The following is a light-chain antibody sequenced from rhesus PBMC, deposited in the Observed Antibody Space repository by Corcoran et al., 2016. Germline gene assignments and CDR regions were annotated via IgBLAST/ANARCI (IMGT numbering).Light chain of an antibody. CDR3: MQGIQLPLP. Sequence: DIVMTQTPLSLPVTPGEPASISCRSSQSLLHSGGKTYLDWYLQKLGQSPQLLIYEVSNRASGVPDRFRGMGSGTDLTLKISRVEAEDVGVYYCMQGIQLPLPFGPGTKLDIK. J-gene: IGKJ3*01. CDR1: QSLLHSGGKTY. CDR2: EVS. V-gene: IGKV2-90*01.